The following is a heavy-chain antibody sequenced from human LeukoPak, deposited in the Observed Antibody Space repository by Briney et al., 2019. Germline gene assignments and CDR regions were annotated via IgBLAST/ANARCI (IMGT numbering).Heavy chain of an antibody. CDR3: ATLGYCSSTSCYTSAFDI. V-gene: IGHV1-24*01. D-gene: IGHD2-2*02. CDR1: GYTLTELS. CDR2: FDPEDGET. Sequence: ASVKVSCKVSGYTLTELSMHWVRQAPGKGLEWMGGFDPEDGETIYAQKFQGRVTMTEDTSTDTAYVELSSLRSEDTAVYYCATLGYCSSTSCYTSAFDIWGQGTMVTVSS. J-gene: IGHJ3*02.